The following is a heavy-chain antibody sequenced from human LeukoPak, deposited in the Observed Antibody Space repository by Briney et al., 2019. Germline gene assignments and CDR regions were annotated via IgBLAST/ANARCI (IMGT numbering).Heavy chain of an antibody. CDR2: TSSDLNVK. CDR1: GFTFGSYG. V-gene: IGHV3-30*03. CDR3: AREGYYGSGSPPSLYFDY. J-gene: IGHJ4*02. D-gene: IGHD3-10*01. Sequence: GGSLRLSCAASGFTFGSYGMHWVRQAPGKGLEWVAVTSSDLNVKLYADSVKGRFTISRDNSRSTLYLQMNSLRPEDTAIYYCAREGYYGSGSPPSLYFDYWGQGTLVTVSS.